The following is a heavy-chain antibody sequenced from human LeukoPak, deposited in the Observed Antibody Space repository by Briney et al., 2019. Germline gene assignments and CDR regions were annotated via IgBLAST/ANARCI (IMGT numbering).Heavy chain of an antibody. D-gene: IGHD3-3*01. CDR1: GYTFTGYY. CDR3: AREYDFWRAFDY. CDR2: INPNSGGT. V-gene: IGHV1-2*02. Sequence: GASVKASCKASGYTFTGYYMHWVRQAPGQGLEWMEWINPNSGGTDYAQKFQGRVTMTRDTSISTAYMELSRLRSDDTAVYYCAREYDFWRAFDYWGQGTLVTVSS. J-gene: IGHJ4*02.